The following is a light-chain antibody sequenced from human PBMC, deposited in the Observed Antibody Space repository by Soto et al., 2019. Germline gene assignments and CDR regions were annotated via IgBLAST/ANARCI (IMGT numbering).Light chain of an antibody. J-gene: IGKJ1*01. Sequence: ETVLTQSPGTLSLSPGEGATLSCRASQGVSSNSLAWYQQKPGQAPRLLIYGASTRATGVPDRFSGSGSGTDFTLTSSRLEPEVFAVYYCQQYGSSPRPFGQGTKVEIK. V-gene: IGKV3-20*01. CDR3: QQYGSSPRP. CDR1: QGVSSNS. CDR2: GAS.